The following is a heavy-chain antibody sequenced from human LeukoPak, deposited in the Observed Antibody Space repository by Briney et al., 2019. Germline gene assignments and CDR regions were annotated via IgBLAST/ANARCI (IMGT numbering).Heavy chain of an antibody. CDR2: INTNTGNP. J-gene: IGHJ4*02. D-gene: IGHD3-22*01. CDR3: ARDYYDSSGYQSDY. CDR1: GYTFTSYA. Sequence: ATVKVSCKASGYTFTSYAMNWVRQAPGQGLEWMGWINTNTGNPTYAQGFTGRFVFSLDTSVSTAYLQISSLKAEDTVVYYCARDYYDSSGYQSDYWGQGTLVTVSS. V-gene: IGHV7-4-1*02.